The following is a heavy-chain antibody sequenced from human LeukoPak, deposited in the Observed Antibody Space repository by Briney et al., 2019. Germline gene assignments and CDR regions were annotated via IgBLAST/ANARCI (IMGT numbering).Heavy chain of an antibody. CDR3: ASVTTYYDISMYAFDI. CDR1: GGSISSSSYY. Sequence: SETLSLTCTVSGGSISSSSYYWGWIRQPPGKGLEWIGSIYYSGSTYYNPSLQSRVTISVDTSKNQFSLKLSSVTAADTAVYDCASVTTYYDISMYAFDIWGQGTMVTVSS. D-gene: IGHD3-9*01. V-gene: IGHV4-39*01. J-gene: IGHJ3*02. CDR2: IYYSGST.